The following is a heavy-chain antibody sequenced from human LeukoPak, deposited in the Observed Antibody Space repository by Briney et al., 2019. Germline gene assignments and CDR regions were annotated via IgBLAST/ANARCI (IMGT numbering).Heavy chain of an antibody. Sequence: PGGSLRLSCAASGFTFSSYAMSWVRQAPGKGLEWVSAISGSGASTYYADSVKGRFTISRDNPKDTLYLQMNSLRAEDTAVYYCAHCLRILQYFDYWGQGTLVTVSS. CDR1: GFTFSSYA. V-gene: IGHV3-23*01. D-gene: IGHD2-15*01. CDR3: AHCLRILQYFDY. CDR2: ISGSGAST. J-gene: IGHJ4*02.